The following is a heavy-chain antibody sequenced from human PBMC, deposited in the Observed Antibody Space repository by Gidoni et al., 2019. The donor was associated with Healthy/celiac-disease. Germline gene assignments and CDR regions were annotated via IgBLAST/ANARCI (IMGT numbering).Heavy chain of an antibody. CDR3: AHVELGYCSSTSCYSHYGRDV. Sequence: QVTFTEYGPVLVKPTETLTLTCTVPGFSLSNARLGVSWIRQPPGKALERLAHIFSNDEKAYSTSLKSRLTIAKDTYKSQVVLTMTNMDPVDTATYYCAHVELGYCSSTSCYSHYGRDVWGQGTTVTVSS. CDR2: IFSNDEK. CDR1: GFSLSNARLG. D-gene: IGHD2-2*01. V-gene: IGHV2-26*01. J-gene: IGHJ6*02.